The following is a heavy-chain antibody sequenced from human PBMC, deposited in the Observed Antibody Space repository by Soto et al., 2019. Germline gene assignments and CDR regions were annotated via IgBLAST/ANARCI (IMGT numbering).Heavy chain of an antibody. D-gene: IGHD3-10*01. CDR1: GFTFSSHA. CDR2: ISATGGTI. Sequence: EVQLLESGGGLVQPGGSLRLSCAASGFTFSSHAMSWVRQAPGKGLEWVSAISATGGTIYYADSVKGRFTISRDNSKNTLYLQMNNLRAEDTGLYYCAKDRGFGAGHGLDVWGEGTTVTVSS. V-gene: IGHV3-23*01. J-gene: IGHJ6*04. CDR3: AKDRGFGAGHGLDV.